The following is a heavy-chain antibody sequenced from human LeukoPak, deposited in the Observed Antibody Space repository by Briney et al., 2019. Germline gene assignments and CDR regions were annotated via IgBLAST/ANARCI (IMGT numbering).Heavy chain of an antibody. D-gene: IGHD1-26*01. J-gene: IGHJ4*02. Sequence: PSETLSLTCTASGGSISSSSNYWGWIRQPPGEGLEWIGSIYSGGSSYYNPSLKSRVTISVDTSKNQVSLKLTSVTAADTAVYYCARPRGVYGGSYDNDDYWGQGTLVTVSS. V-gene: IGHV4-39*01. CDR3: ARPRGVYGGSYDNDDY. CDR1: GGSISSSSNY. CDR2: IYSGGSS.